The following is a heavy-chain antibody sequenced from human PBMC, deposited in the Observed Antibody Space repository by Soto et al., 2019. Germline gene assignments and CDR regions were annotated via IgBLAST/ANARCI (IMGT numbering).Heavy chain of an antibody. V-gene: IGHV4-39*01. CDR1: GGSISSSNYY. CDR3: VSAAKWELLFDY. D-gene: IGHD1-26*01. J-gene: IGHJ4*02. CDR2: IYYTEGT. Sequence: LSLTCTVSGGSISSSNYYWAWIRQPPGKGLEWIGNIYYTEGTYYNPSLKSRVTISVDTSKNQVSLKLFSVTAADTAVYYCVSAAKWELLFDYWGQGTLVTVSS.